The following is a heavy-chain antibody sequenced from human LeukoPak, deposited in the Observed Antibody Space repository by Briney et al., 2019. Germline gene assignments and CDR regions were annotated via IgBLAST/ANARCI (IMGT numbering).Heavy chain of an antibody. D-gene: IGHD3-22*01. CDR1: GYTFTSYY. CDR3: ARDRYYDSSGYYYLVHAFDI. CDR2: INPSGGST. Sequence: ASVKVSCKASGYTFTSYYMHWVRQAPGQGLEWMGIINPSGGSTSYAQKFQGRVTMTRDTSTSTVYMELSSLRSEDTAVYYCARDRYYDSSGYYYLVHAFDIWGQGTMVTVSS. J-gene: IGHJ3*02. V-gene: IGHV1-46*01.